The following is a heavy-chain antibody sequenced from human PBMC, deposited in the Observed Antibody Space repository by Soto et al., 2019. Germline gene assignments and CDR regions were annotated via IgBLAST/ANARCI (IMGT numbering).Heavy chain of an antibody. CDR1: GYTFTSYD. D-gene: IGHD2-21*01. J-gene: IGHJ3*02. CDR3: ARERSCGAFDI. Sequence: QVQLVQSGAEVKKPGASVKVSCKTSGYTFTSYDINWVRQATGQGLEWMGWMNPNSGNTAYAQKFQGRVTMTRNTSISTYYMELCSLRAEVTAVYYCARERSCGAFDIWGQGTMVTVFS. V-gene: IGHV1-8*01. CDR2: MNPNSGNT.